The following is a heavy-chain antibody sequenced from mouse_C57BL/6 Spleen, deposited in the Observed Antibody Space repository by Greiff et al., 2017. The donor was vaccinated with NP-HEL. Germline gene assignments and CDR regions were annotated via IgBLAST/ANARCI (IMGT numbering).Heavy chain of an antibody. D-gene: IGHD2-4*01. V-gene: IGHV5-16*01. CDR2: INYDGSST. Sequence: EVQVVESEGGLVQPGSSMKLSCTASGFTFSDYYMAWVRQVPEKGLEWVANINYDGSSTYYLDSLKSRFIISRDNAKNILYLQMSSLKSEDTATYYGARIYDYDGGYAMDYWGQGTSVTVSS. J-gene: IGHJ4*01. CDR1: GFTFSDYY. CDR3: ARIYDYDGGYAMDY.